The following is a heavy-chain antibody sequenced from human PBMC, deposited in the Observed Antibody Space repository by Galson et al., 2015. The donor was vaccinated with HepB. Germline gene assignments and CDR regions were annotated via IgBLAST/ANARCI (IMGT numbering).Heavy chain of an antibody. CDR3: ARGVLYGGPDYFDY. CDR1: GVIVSTNY. D-gene: IGHD4-23*01. J-gene: IGHJ4*02. CDR2: IYSGGGT. V-gene: IGHV3-53*01. Sequence: SLRLSCAASGVIVSTNYMSWVRQAPGKGLEWVSVIYSGGGTAYADSVKGRFTVYRDNSKNTLYLQMNRLRAEDTAVYYCARGVLYGGPDYFDYWGQGSLVTVSS.